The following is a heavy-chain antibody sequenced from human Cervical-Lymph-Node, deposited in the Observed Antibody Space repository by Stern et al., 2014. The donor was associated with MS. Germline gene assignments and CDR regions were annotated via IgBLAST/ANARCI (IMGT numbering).Heavy chain of an antibody. CDR2: IYPGDSDT. CDR3: ARQIEGIPGL. V-gene: IGHV5-51*01. J-gene: IGHJ4*02. CDR1: GYGFSDYW. D-gene: IGHD6-13*01. Sequence: EMQLVQSGAVVRKPGDSLRISCTGSGYGFSDYWIGWVRQMPGKGLEWIGVIYPGDSDTPYSPSFEGQGTMSADKSVAPAYLQWSSLKASDTAIYFCARQIEGIPGLWGQGTLVTVSS.